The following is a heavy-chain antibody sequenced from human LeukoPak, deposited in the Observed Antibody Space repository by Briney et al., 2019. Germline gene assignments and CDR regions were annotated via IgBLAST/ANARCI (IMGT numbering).Heavy chain of an antibody. D-gene: IGHD3-3*01. J-gene: IGHJ4*02. CDR1: GFTFSSYW. V-gene: IGHV3-74*01. CDR2: INSDGSST. CDR3: ARDKGSGYYDFWSGYYTELDY. Sequence: PGGSLRLSCAASGFTFSSYWMHWVRQAPGKGLVWVSRINSDGSSTSYADSVKGRFTISRDNAKNTLYLQMNSPRAEDTAVYYCARDKGSGYYDFWSGYYTELDYWGQGTLVTVSS.